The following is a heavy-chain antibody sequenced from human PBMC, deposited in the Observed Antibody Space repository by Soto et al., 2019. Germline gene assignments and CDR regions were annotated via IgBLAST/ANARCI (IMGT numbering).Heavy chain of an antibody. D-gene: IGHD3-10*01. J-gene: IGHJ4*02. CDR1: GFTFSSYG. CDR2: ISYDGSNK. V-gene: IGHV3-30*18. CDR3: AKPHDYYASGSYHFDS. Sequence: GGSLRLSCAASGFTFSSYGMHWFRQAPGKGLEWVAVISYDGSNKYYADSVKGRFTISRDNSKNTLYLQMNSLRAEDTAVYYCAKPHDYYASGSYHFDSWGQGTLVTVSS.